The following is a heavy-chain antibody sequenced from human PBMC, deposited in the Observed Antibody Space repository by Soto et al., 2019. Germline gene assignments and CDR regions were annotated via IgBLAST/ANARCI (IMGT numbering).Heavy chain of an antibody. CDR1: GFTFSSYA. CDR3: ARPAYCSSTSCHSPFDY. J-gene: IGHJ4*02. D-gene: IGHD2-2*02. Sequence: QVQLVESGGGVVQPGRSLRLSCAASGFTFSSYAMHWVRQAPGKGLEWVAVIWYDGSNKYYADSVKGRFTISRDNSKNTLYLQMNSRRAEDTAVYYCARPAYCSSTSCHSPFDYWGQGTLVTVSS. CDR2: IWYDGSNK. V-gene: IGHV3-33*01.